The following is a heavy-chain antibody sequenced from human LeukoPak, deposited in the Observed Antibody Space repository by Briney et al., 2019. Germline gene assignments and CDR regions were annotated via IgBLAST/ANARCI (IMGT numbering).Heavy chain of an antibody. CDR3: ARGDTAMAH. D-gene: IGHD5-18*01. V-gene: IGHV1-2*06. CDR1: GYTFTGYY. Sequence: ASVKDSCKASGYTFTGYYMHWVRQAPGQGLEWMGRINPNSGGTKYAQKFQGRVAMTRDTAISTAYMELSRLRSDDTAVYYCARGDTAMAHWGQGTLVTVSS. CDR2: INPNSGGT. J-gene: IGHJ4*02.